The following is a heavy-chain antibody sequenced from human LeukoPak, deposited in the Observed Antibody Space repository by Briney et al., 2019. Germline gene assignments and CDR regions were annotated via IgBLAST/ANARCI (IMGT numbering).Heavy chain of an antibody. J-gene: IGHJ6*02. D-gene: IGHD3-3*01. CDR3: AKDTYYDFWSGYYLPAGMDV. CDR1: GFTFSSYG. CDR2: ISGSGGST. Sequence: HPGGSLRLSCAASGFTFSSYGMHWVRQAPGKGLEWVSAISGSGGSTYYADSVKGRFTISRDNSKNTLYLQMNSLRAEDTAVYYCAKDTYYDFWSGYYLPAGMDVWGQGTTVTVSS. V-gene: IGHV3-23*01.